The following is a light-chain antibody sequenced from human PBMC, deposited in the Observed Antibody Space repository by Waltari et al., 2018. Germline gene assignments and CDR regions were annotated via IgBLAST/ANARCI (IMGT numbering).Light chain of an antibody. CDR1: QSIHSAY. J-gene: IGKJ1*01. Sequence: EIVLTQSPGTLSLTPGDRVTVSCRASQSIHSAYFAWYQHKPGQAPRLLIFGTSTRAAGIPDRFSGSGSGTDFTLTISRLEPEDFAVYFCHQYGPSLWTFGQGTKVEI. CDR2: GTS. V-gene: IGKV3-20*01. CDR3: HQYGPSLWT.